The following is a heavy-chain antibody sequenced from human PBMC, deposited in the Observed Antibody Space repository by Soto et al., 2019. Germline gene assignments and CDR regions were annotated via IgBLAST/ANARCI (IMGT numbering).Heavy chain of an antibody. D-gene: IGHD6-25*01. J-gene: IGHJ6*02. CDR3: ARESGGYDSSTRYGLDV. V-gene: IGHV4-31*03. Sequence: SETLSLTCSVSGGSISSVGHYWTWIRQQPGKGLEWIGYIYYSGSTDYNPSLKSRVTISVDRSKNQFSMNLSSVTAADTAIYYCARESGGYDSSTRYGLDVWGQGTTVTVSS. CDR2: IYYSGST. CDR1: GGSISSVGHY.